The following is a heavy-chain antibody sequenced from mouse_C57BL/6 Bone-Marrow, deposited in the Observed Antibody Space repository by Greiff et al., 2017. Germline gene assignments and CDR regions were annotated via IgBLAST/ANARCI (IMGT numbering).Heavy chain of an antibody. CDR2: IYPRSGNT. CDR3: ARRGLRSYYFDY. J-gene: IGHJ2*01. V-gene: IGHV1-81*01. Sequence: QVHVKQSGAELARPGASVKLSCKASGYTFTSYGISWVKQRTGQGLEWIGEIYPRSGNTYYNEKFKGKATLTADKSSSTAYMELRSLTSEDSAVYFCARRGLRSYYFDYWGQGTTLTVSS. D-gene: IGHD1-1*01. CDR1: GYTFTSYG.